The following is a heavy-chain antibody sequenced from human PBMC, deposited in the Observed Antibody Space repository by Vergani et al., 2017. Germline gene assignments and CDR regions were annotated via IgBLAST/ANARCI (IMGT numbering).Heavy chain of an antibody. V-gene: IGHV4-39*01. J-gene: IGHJ5*02. CDR2: IYNSGNG. Sequence: QMQLQESGPGLVKASETLSLTCTVSGDSIISRSYYWGWIRQPPGKGLEWIGSIYNSGNGDSSSSLTSRVTISADTSKNQFSLRLTSVTAADTAVYFCARHSTVEWLVKLGWIDPWGQGILVTVSS. D-gene: IGHD6-19*01. CDR3: ARHSTVEWLVKLGWIDP. CDR1: GDSIISRSYY.